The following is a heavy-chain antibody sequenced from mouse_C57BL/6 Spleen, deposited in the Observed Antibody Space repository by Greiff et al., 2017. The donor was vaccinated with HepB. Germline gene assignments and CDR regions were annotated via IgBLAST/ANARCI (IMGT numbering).Heavy chain of an antibody. CDR2: IYPGDGDT. CDR1: GYAFSSSW. D-gene: IGHD1-1*01. V-gene: IGHV1-82*01. CDR3: ARGVPYYYGSSYFDY. Sequence: VKLQESGPELVKPGASVKISCKASGYAFSSSWMNWVKQRPGKGLEWIGRIYPGDGDTNYNGKFKGKATLTADKSSSTAYMQLSSLTSEDSAVYFCARGVPYYYGSSYFDYWGQGTTLTVSS. J-gene: IGHJ2*01.